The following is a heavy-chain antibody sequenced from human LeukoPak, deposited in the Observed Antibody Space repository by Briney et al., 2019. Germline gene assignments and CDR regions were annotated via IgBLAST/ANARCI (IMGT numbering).Heavy chain of an antibody. D-gene: IGHD6-13*01. Sequence: GGSLRLSCAASGFTFSNFAMSWVRQAPGKGLEWVSYSSGSSIYYADFVKGRFTISRDNAKNSLYLQMNSLRAEDTAVYYCAREGSSSWYVDYWGQGTLVTVSS. J-gene: IGHJ4*02. CDR1: GFTFSNFA. CDR2: SSGSSI. CDR3: AREGSSSWYVDY. V-gene: IGHV3-11*01.